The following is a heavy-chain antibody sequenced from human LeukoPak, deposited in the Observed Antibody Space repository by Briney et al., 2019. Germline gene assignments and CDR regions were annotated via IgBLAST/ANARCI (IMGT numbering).Heavy chain of an antibody. D-gene: IGHD3-10*01. J-gene: IGHJ3*02. Sequence: GRSLRLSCAASGFTFSTYSMNWVRQAPGKGLEWVSSIATSSDYIYYAGSLKGRFTISRDNAKNSLYLHMNSLRPDDTAVYYCARGRSITILRGVAISDGFDIWGQGTKVTVS. CDR3: ARGRSITILRGVAISDGFDI. CDR2: IATSSDYI. V-gene: IGHV3-21*06. CDR1: GFTFSTYS.